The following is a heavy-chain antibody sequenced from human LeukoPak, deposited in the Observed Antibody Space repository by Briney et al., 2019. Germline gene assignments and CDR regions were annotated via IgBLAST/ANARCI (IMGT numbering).Heavy chain of an antibody. Sequence: GGSLRLSCAASGFTFSSYWMHWVRQAPGKRLVWVSRINSDGSRTTYADSVKGRFTISRDNAKNTLYLQMNSLRAEDTAVYYCARYGIYYDFWSGYRSLDAFDIWGQGTMVTVSS. CDR2: INSDGSRT. CDR3: ARYGIYYDFWSGYRSLDAFDI. V-gene: IGHV3-74*01. J-gene: IGHJ3*02. CDR1: GFTFSSYW. D-gene: IGHD3-3*01.